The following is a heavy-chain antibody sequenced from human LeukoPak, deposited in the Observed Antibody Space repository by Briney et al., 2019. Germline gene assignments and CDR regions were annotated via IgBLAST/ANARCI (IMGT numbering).Heavy chain of an antibody. Sequence: GGSLRLSCAASGLAFNSYWMSWVRQTPGKGLEWVATMDGGGSATYYVDSVKGRFTITRDNAKNSLFLQMNSLRAEDTALYYCANEEWYRFDYWGLGTLVTVPS. CDR2: MDGGGSAT. J-gene: IGHJ4*02. CDR3: ANEEWYRFDY. CDR1: GLAFNSYW. D-gene: IGHD2-8*01. V-gene: IGHV3-7*03.